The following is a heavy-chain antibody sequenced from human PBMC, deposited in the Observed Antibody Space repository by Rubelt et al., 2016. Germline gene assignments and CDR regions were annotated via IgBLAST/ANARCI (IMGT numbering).Heavy chain of an antibody. D-gene: IGHD6-13*01. CDR2: MNPNSGST. CDR3: ARGSGSWKDAFDI. Sequence: QVQLVQSGAEVKKPGASVKVSCKASGYTFTSYDINWVRQATGQGLGWIGWMNPNSGSTGYATNVQGRCTMTRKTSISTAYMELSRLRSEDTAVYYCARGSGSWKDAFDIWGQGTMVTVSS. V-gene: IGHV1-8*01. J-gene: IGHJ3*02. CDR1: GYTFTSYD.